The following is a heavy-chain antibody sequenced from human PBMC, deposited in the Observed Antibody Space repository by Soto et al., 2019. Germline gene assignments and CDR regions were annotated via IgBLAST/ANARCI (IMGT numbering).Heavy chain of an antibody. J-gene: IGHJ6*02. CDR3: ATLVGAAPNPYYYYYGMDV. Sequence: EVQLVESGGGLVQPGRSLRLSCAASGFTFDDYAMHWVRQAPGKGLEWVSGISWNSGSIGYADSVKGRFTISRDNAKNSLYLQMYSLRAEDTALYYCATLVGAAPNPYYYYYGMDVWGQGTTVTVSS. CDR1: GFTFDDYA. D-gene: IGHD3-10*01. V-gene: IGHV3-9*01. CDR2: ISWNSGSI.